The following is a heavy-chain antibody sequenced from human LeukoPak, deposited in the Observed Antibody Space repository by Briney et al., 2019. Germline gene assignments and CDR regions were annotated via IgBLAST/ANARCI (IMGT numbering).Heavy chain of an antibody. CDR3: ARNTYYSNTAFDY. V-gene: IGHV3-21*01. CDR1: GFTFSTYT. D-gene: IGHD3-10*01. J-gene: IGHJ4*02. Sequence: GGSLRLSCAASGFTFSTYTMNWVRQAPGKGLEWVSYISSSSSYIYYADSVRGRFTISRDNAKNSPYLQMNSLRAEDTAVYYCARNTYYSNTAFDYWGQGTLVTVSS. CDR2: ISSSSSYI.